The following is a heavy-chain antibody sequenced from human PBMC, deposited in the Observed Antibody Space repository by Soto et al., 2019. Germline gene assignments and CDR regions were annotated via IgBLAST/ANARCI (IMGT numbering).Heavy chain of an antibody. J-gene: IGHJ4*02. V-gene: IGHV4-34*01. CDR1: GGSFSGYY. Sequence: QVQLQQWGAGLLKPSETLSLTCAVYGGSFSGYYWSWIRQPPGKGLELIGEINHSGSTNYNPSLKSRVTISVDTSKNQFSRKLSSVTAADTAVYYCARGGGRRRYSYGYPLGYWGQGTLVTVSS. CDR3: ARGGGRRRYSYGYPLGY. D-gene: IGHD5-18*01. CDR2: INHSGST.